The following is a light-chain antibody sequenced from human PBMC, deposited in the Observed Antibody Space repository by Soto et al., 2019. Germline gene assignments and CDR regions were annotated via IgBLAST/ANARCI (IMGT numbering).Light chain of an antibody. CDR2: EVS. V-gene: IGLV2-8*01. CDR3: TSYAGTYSFFYV. CDR1: SSDVGAYNY. J-gene: IGLJ1*01. Sequence: QSALTQPPSASGSPGQSVTISCTGTSSDVGAYNYVSWYQQLPGKAPKLIIYEVSKRPSGVPDRFSGSKSGNTASLTVSGPQAEDEADYYCTSYAGTYSFFYVFGPGTKVTVL.